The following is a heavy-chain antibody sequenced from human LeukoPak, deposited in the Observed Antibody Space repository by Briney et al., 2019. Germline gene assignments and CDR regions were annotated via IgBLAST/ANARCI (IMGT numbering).Heavy chain of an antibody. CDR3: ARVIRDYYYGMDV. Sequence: GGSLRLSCAASGFTFSSYSMNWVRQAPRKGLEWVSYISSRSSTIYYADSVKGRFTISRDNAKNSLYLQMNSLRAEDTAVYYCARVIRDYYYGMDVWGQGTTVTVSS. J-gene: IGHJ6*02. D-gene: IGHD3-10*01. CDR1: GFTFSSYS. V-gene: IGHV3-48*04. CDR2: ISSRSSTI.